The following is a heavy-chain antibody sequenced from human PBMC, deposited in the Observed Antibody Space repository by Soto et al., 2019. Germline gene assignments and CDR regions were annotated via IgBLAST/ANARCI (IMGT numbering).Heavy chain of an antibody. Sequence: ASVKVSCKASGYTFSSYAIHWVRQAPGQRLEWMGWIDTGSGNAKYSLKFQGRVTFTRDTSASTVYVELSRLTSEDTAVYYCASRANWFDPWGQGTLVTVSS. V-gene: IGHV1-3*04. J-gene: IGHJ5*02. CDR3: ASRANWFDP. CDR1: GYTFSSYA. CDR2: IDTGSGNA.